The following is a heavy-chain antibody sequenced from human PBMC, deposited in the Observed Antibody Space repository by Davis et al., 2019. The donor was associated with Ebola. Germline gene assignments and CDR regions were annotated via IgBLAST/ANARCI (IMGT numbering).Heavy chain of an antibody. J-gene: IGHJ4*02. CDR1: GGSISSYF. CDR2: IYYSGST. V-gene: IGHV4-39*07. Sequence: SETLSLTCTVSGGSISSYFWSWIRQPPGKGLEWIGSIYYSGSTYYNPSLKSRITISVDTSKNQFSLKVSSVTAADTAVYYCAKDVYSRNWAYFDSWGQGALVTVSS. D-gene: IGHD1-26*01. CDR3: AKDVYSRNWAYFDS.